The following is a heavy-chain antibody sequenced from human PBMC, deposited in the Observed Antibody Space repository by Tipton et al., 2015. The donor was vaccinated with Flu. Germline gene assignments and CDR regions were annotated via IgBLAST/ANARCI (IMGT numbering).Heavy chain of an antibody. V-gene: IGHV4-4*07. D-gene: IGHD5-12*01. J-gene: IGHJ4*02. CDR1: GGSISSYY. CDR3: ARGGYSGYDRHYFDY. Sequence: TLSLTCTVSGGSISSYYWSWIRQPAGKGLEWIGRIYTSGSTNYNPSLKSRVTMSVDTSKNQFSLKLSSVTAADTAVYYCARGGYSGYDRHYFDYWGQGTLVTVSS. CDR2: IYTSGST.